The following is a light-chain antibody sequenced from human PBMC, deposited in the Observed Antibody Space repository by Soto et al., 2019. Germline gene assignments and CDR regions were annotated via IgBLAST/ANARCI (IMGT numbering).Light chain of an antibody. CDR2: DVT. V-gene: IGLV2-14*03. CDR3: TSYTTGSSLVV. CDR1: SSDVGGYNY. Sequence: QSVLTQPASVSGSPGQSITISCTGTSSDVGGYNYVSWYQHHPGKAPKVIIYDVTNRPTGVSDRFSGSKSGNTASLTISGLQAEDEAEYFCTSYTTGSSLVVFGGGTQLNVL. J-gene: IGLJ2*01.